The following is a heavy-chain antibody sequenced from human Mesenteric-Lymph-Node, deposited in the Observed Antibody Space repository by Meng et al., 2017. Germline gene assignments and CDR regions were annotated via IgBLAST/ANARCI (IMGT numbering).Heavy chain of an antibody. CDR3: ASLDGDYARMGDY. Sequence: SVKVSCKASGYTFTSYGISWVRQAPGQGLEWMGGIIPIFGTANYAQKFQGRVTITADKSTSTAYMELSSLRSEDTAVYYCASLDGDYARMGDYWGQGTLVTGAS. CDR2: IIPIFGTA. CDR1: GYTFTSYG. J-gene: IGHJ4*02. D-gene: IGHD4-17*01. V-gene: IGHV1-69*06.